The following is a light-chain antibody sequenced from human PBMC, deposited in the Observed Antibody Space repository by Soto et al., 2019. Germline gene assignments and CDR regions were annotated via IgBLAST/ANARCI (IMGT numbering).Light chain of an antibody. CDR1: TGVVTSGHY. J-gene: IGLJ2*01. V-gene: IGLV7-46*01. CDR2: DTS. CDR3: LLSYGGPRI. Sequence: QAVVTQEPSVTVSPGGTVTLTCGSSTGVVTSGHYPYWFQQKPGQAPRTLIYDTSNKLSWTPARFSGSLLGGKAALTLSGAQPEDEADYDCLLSYGGPRIFGGGTKLTVL.